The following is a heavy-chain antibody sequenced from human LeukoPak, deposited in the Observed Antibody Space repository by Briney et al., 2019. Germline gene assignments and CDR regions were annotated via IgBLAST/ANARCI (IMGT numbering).Heavy chain of an antibody. J-gene: IGHJ5*02. D-gene: IGHD3-10*01. V-gene: IGHV4-38-2*02. CDR3: VTMVRGKGWFDP. CDR2: IYHSGGT. Sequence: SETLSLTCTVSGYSISSGYYWGWIRQPPGKGLEWIGSIYHSGGTYYNPSLKSRVTISVDTSKNQFSLKLSSVTAADTAVYYCVTMVRGKGWFDPWGQGTLVTVSS. CDR1: GYSISSGYY.